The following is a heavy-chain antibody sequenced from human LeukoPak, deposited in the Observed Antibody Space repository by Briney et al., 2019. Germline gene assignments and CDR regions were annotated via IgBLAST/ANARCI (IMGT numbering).Heavy chain of an antibody. V-gene: IGHV3-7*03. Sequence: GGSLRLSCAASGFTFSNYWMTWVRQAPGKGLEWVANINRDGSERYYVDSVKGRFTISRDDAKSSLYLQMNSLRAEDTAVYYCAREGGHYYDSSGYYLPGWFDPWGQGTLVTVSS. D-gene: IGHD3-22*01. CDR3: AREGGHYYDSSGYYLPGWFDP. J-gene: IGHJ5*02. CDR2: INRDGSER. CDR1: GFTFSNYW.